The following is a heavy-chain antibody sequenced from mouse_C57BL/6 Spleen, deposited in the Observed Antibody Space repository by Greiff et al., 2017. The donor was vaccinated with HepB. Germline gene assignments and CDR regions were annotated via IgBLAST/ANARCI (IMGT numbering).Heavy chain of an antibody. D-gene: IGHD1-1*01. CDR3: ARPGSSYGYFEV. CDR2: IHPNSGST. V-gene: IGHV1-64*01. CDR1: GYTFTSYW. Sequence: QVQLQQPGAELVKPGASVKLSCKASGYTFTSYWMHWVKQRPGQGLEWIGMIHPNSGSTNYNEKFKSKATLTVDKSSSTAYMQLSSLTAEDSAVYYCARPGSSYGYFEVWGTGTTVTVSS. J-gene: IGHJ1*03.